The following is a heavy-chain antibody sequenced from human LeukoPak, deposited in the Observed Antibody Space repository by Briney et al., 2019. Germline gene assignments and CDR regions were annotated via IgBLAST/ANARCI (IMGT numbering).Heavy chain of an antibody. CDR2: IYYSGST. V-gene: IGHV4-59*01. CDR3: ARVQGSYYYYYYMDV. Sequence: SETLSLTCAVYGGSFSGYYWSWIRQPPGKGLEWIGYIYYSGSTNYNPSLKSRVTISVDTSKNQFSLKLSSVTAADTAVYYCARVQGSYYYYYYMDVWGKGTTVTIPS. D-gene: IGHD3-10*01. CDR1: GGSFSGYY. J-gene: IGHJ6*03.